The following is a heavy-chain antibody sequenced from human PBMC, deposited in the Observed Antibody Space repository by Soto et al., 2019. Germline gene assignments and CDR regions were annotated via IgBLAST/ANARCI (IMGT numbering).Heavy chain of an antibody. J-gene: IGHJ4*02. V-gene: IGHV4-34*01. CDR3: ARGGMIVAVMRPSSRDFFDY. D-gene: IGHD3-22*01. Sequence: SETLSLTCAVYGGSFSGYYWSWIRQPPGKGLEWIGEINHSGSTNYNPSLKSRVTISVDTSKNQFSLKLSSVTAADTAAYYCARGGMIVAVMRPSSRDFFDYWGQGTLVTVSS. CDR2: INHSGST. CDR1: GGSFSGYY.